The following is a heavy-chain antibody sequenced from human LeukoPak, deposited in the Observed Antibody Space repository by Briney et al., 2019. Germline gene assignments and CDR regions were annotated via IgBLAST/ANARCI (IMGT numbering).Heavy chain of an antibody. CDR3: ARDLRVVVPAAAYNWFDP. V-gene: IGHV3-21*01. D-gene: IGHD2-2*01. J-gene: IGHJ5*02. CDR2: ISSSSSYI. CDR1: GFTFSSYS. Sequence: GGSLRLSCAASGFTFSSYSMNWVRQAPGKGLEWVSSISSSSSYIYYADSVKGRFTISRDNAKNSLYLQMNSLRAEDTAVYYCARDLRVVVPAAAYNWFDPWGQGTLVTVSS.